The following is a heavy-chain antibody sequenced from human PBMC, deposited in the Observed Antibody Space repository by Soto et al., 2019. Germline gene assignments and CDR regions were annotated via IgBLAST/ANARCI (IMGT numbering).Heavy chain of an antibody. CDR3: ARDQVVYYMDV. CDR1: GFTFSSYS. V-gene: IGHV3-21*01. J-gene: IGHJ6*03. Sequence: GGSLRLSCAASGFTFSSYSMNWVRQAPGKGLEWVSSISSSSSYIYYADSVKGRFTISRDNAKNSLYLQMNSLRAEDTAVYYCARDQVVYYMDVWGKGTTVTVSS. CDR2: ISSSSSYI.